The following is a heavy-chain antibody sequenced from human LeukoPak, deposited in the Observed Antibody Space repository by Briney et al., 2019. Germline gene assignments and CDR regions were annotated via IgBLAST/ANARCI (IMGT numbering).Heavy chain of an antibody. CDR1: EFTFSSYS. CDR2: TSSDLNVK. CDR3: AREGYYGSGSPPSLYFDY. J-gene: IGHJ4*02. D-gene: IGHD3-10*01. Sequence: GRSLRLSCAASEFTFSSYSMNWVRQAPGKGLEWVAVTSSDLNVKLYADSVKGRFTISRDNSRSTLYLQMNSLRPEDTAIYYCAREGYYGSGSPPSLYFDYWGQGTLVTVSS. V-gene: IGHV3-30*03.